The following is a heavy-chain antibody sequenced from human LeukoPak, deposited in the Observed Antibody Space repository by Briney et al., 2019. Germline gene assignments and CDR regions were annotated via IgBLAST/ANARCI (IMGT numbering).Heavy chain of an antibody. CDR3: ARDRGNTLDY. CDR1: GFTFSSYA. J-gene: IGHJ4*02. CDR2: ISYDGSNK. V-gene: IGHV3-30-3*01. Sequence: PGGSLRLSCAASGFTFSSYAMHWVRQAPGKGLEWVAVISYDGSNKYYADSVKGRFTISRDNSKNTLYLQVNSLRAEDTAVYYCARDRGNTLDYWGQGTLVTVSS. D-gene: IGHD2/OR15-2a*01.